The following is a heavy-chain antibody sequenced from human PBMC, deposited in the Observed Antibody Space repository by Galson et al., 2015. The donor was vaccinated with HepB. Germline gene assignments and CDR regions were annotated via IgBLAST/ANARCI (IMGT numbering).Heavy chain of an antibody. Sequence: ETLSLTCTISGGSINKYYWAWLRQSPGRALEWIGYIFYTGVTNYNPSLKSRVTISVETSRNQFSLNLTSVTAADTGIYYCAREYNGNNYVFDLWGQGTRVSVPS. D-gene: IGHD1/OR15-1a*01. CDR3: AREYNGNNYVFDL. CDR2: IFYTGVT. V-gene: IGHV4-59*01. CDR1: GGSINKYY. J-gene: IGHJ3*01.